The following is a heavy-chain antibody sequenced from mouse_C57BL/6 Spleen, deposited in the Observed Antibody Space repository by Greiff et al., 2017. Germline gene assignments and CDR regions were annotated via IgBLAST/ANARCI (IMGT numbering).Heavy chain of an antibody. CDR3: ARGLGRDAMDY. J-gene: IGHJ4*01. Sequence: VQLVESGAELVRPGASVTLSCKASGYTFTDYEMHWVKQTPVHGLEWIGAIDPETGGTAYNQKFKGKAILTADKSSSTAYMELRSLTSEDSAVYYCARGLGRDAMDYWGQGTSVTVSS. V-gene: IGHV1-15*01. CDR2: IDPETGGT. D-gene: IGHD4-1*01. CDR1: GYTFTDYE.